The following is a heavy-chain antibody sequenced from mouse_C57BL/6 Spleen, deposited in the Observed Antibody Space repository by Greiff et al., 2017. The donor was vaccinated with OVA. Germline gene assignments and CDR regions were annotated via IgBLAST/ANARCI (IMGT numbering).Heavy chain of an antibody. V-gene: IGHV1-52*01. D-gene: IGHD2-14*01. CDR3: GRLGTTGSSY. J-gene: IGHJ3*01. CDR1: GYTFTSYW. Sequence: QVQLQQPGAELVRPGSSVKLSCKASGYTFTSYWMHWVKQRPIQGLEWIGNIDPSDSETYYNQKFKDKATLTVDESSSTAYMQLSSLTAEDSAVYYCGRLGTTGSSYWGQGTLVTVSA. CDR2: IDPSDSET.